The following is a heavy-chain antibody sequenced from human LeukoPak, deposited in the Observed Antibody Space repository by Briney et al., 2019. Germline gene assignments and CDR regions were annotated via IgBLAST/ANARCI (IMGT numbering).Heavy chain of an antibody. CDR1: GCTFTGYY. D-gene: IGHD6-13*01. CDR3: ARDWTEYSSSWYYYYMDV. V-gene: IGHV1-2*02. Sequence: ASVKVSCKASGCTFTGYYMHWVRQAPGQGLEWMGWINPNSGGTNYAQKFQGRVTMTRDTSISTAYMELSRLRSDDTAVYYCARDWTEYSSSWYYYYMDVWGKGTTVTVSS. CDR2: INPNSGGT. J-gene: IGHJ6*03.